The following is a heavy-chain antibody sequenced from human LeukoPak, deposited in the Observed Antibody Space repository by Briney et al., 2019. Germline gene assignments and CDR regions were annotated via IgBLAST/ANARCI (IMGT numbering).Heavy chain of an antibody. CDR2: INPNSGGT. CDR3: ARVRRQRSYYDSSGPPDY. CDR1: GYTFTGYY. V-gene: IGHV1-2*02. D-gene: IGHD3-22*01. Sequence: ASVKVSCKASGYTFTGYYMHWVRQAPGQGLEWMGWINPNSGGTNYAQKFQGRVTMTRDTSISTAYMELSRLRSDDTAVYYCARVRRQRSYYDSSGPPDYWGQGTLVTVSS. J-gene: IGHJ4*02.